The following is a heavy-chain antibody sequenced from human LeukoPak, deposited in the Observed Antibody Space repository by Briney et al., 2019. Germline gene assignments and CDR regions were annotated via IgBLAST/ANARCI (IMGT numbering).Heavy chain of an antibody. Sequence: QPGGSLRLSCAASGFTFSSYAMSWVRQAPGKGLECVSAISRIGGSTFYADSVKGRFTISRDNSKNTLYLQMNSLRAEDTAVYYCAKGDRVAPIDAFDIWGQGTMVTVSS. D-gene: IGHD2-21*01. CDR1: GFTFSSYA. J-gene: IGHJ3*02. CDR3: AKGDRVAPIDAFDI. CDR2: ISRIGGST. V-gene: IGHV3-23*01.